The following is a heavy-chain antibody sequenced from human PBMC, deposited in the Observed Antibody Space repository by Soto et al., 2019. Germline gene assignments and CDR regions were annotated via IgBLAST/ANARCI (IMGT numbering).Heavy chain of an antibody. CDR1: GFTFSNTW. D-gene: IGHD3-22*01. J-gene: IGHJ4*02. V-gene: IGHV3-30*18. CDR2: VSYDGSNK. CDR3: AKDTYYYDRSGYYTYDH. Sequence: GGSLRLSCAASGFTFSNTWMSWVRQAPGKGLEWVASVSYDGSNKHYADSVKGRFTISRDNSRNTLDLQMNSLRAEDTAVYYCAKDTYYYDRSGYYTYDHWGQGTQVTVS.